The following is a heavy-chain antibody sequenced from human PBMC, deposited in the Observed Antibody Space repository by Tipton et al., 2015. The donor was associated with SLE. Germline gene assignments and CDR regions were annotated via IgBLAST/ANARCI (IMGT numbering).Heavy chain of an antibody. D-gene: IGHD3-3*01. V-gene: IGHV4-34*01. CDR2: INHSGST. J-gene: IGHJ6*03. Sequence: TLSLTCAVYGGSFSGYYWRCIRQPPGKRLAWLGEINHSGSTNYNPSLKSRVTISVDTSKNQFSLKLSSVTAADTAVYYCARVRPPLSIFGVVRGTDYYYMDVWGKGTTVTVSS. CDR1: GGSFSGYY. CDR3: ARVRPPLSIFGVVRGTDYYYMDV.